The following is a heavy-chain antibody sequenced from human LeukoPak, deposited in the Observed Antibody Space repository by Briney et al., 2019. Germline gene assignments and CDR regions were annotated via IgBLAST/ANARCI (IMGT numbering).Heavy chain of an antibody. CDR3: ARPHSSGWYGVYDI. V-gene: IGHV4-59*08. CDR1: DGSISSHY. Sequence: PSETLSLTFTVSDGSISSHYWSWIRQPPGKGLEWIGHFAYSGTTSYNASLKSRVTISVDTSKNQFSLTLTSVTAADTAVYYCARPHSSGWYGVYDIWGQGTMVTVSS. J-gene: IGHJ3*02. D-gene: IGHD6-19*01. CDR2: FAYSGTT.